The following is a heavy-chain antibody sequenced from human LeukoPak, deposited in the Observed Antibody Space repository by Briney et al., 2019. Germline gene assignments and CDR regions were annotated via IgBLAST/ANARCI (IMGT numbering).Heavy chain of an antibody. CDR2: IYHSGST. V-gene: IGHV4-4*02. D-gene: IGHD3-3*01. CDR1: GGSISSSNR. J-gene: IGHJ3*02. CDR3: ARDLLETYDFWSGYYNHPHLYDAFDI. Sequence: PSETLSLTCAVSGGSISSSNRWSWVRQPPGKGLEWIGEIYHSGSTNYNPSLKSRVTISVDKSKNQFFLKLSSVTAADTAVYYCARDLLETYDFWSGYYNHPHLYDAFDIWGQGTMVTVSS.